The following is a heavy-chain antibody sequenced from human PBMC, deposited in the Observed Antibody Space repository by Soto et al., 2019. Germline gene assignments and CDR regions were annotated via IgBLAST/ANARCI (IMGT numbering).Heavy chain of an antibody. V-gene: IGHV4-59*01. CDR3: ARFKHSGWMGKAEYFQH. Sequence: SVTLSLTRTVAGGSSSSYYWSWIRQQPGKGLEWIGYIYYSGSTNYNPSLKSRVTISVDTSKNQFSLKLSSVTAADTAVYYCARFKHSGWMGKAEYFQHWGQGTLVTVSS. CDR2: IYYSGST. D-gene: IGHD6-19*01. CDR1: GGSSSSYY. J-gene: IGHJ1*01.